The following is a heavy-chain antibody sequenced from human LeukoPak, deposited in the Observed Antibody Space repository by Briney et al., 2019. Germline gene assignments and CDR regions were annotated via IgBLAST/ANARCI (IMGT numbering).Heavy chain of an antibody. V-gene: IGHV1-18*04. CDR3: ARESKRWLQLKDY. CDR1: GYTFTGYY. D-gene: IGHD5-24*01. Sequence: ASVKVSCKASGYTFTGYYMHWVRQAPGQGLEWMGWISAYNGNTNYAQKLQGRVTMTTDTSTSTAYMELRSLRSDDTAVYYCARESKRWLQLKDYWGQGTLVTVSS. CDR2: ISAYNGNT. J-gene: IGHJ4*02.